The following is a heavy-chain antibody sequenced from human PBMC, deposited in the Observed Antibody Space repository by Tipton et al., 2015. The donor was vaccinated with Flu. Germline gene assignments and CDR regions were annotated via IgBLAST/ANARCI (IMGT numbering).Heavy chain of an antibody. V-gene: IGHV4-38-2*01. CDR1: GDSISSDFY. D-gene: IGHD4-11*01. CDR2: VSRTGST. Sequence: TLSLTCAVSGDSISSDFYWAWIRQFPGKGLEWIGTVSRTGSTIYNPSPKSRVTISIDTSKNQFSLNMRSVTATDMAVYYCARRDYSNYVSDPKSWFDPWGQGTLVAVSS. CDR3: ARRDYSNYVSDPKSWFDP. J-gene: IGHJ5*02.